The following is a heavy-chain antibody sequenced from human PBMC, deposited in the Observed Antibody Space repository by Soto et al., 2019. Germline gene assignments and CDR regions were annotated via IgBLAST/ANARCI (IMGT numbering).Heavy chain of an antibody. CDR3: ASHNFFCGGDCNSSGMDV. J-gene: IGHJ6*04. V-gene: IGHV5-10-1*01. CDR2: IDPSDSYT. Sequence: PGESLKISCLGSGDVFTNYWINWVRQLPGGGLEWMGRIDPSDSYTKYNPSFQGLVTIPADKSTSTAFLPWSSLRASDTAVYSCASHNFFCGGDCNSSGMDVRGKGTTVTASS. D-gene: IGHD2-21*02. CDR1: GDVFTNYW.